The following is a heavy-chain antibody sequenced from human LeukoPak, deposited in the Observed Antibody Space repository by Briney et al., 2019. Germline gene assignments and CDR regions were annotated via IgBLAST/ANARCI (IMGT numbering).Heavy chain of an antibody. D-gene: IGHD3-3*01. V-gene: IGHV3-48*01. CDR2: ISSSSSTI. Sequence: GGSLRLSCAASGFTFSSYSMNWVRQAPGKGLEWVSYISSSSSTIYYADSVKGRFTISRDNSKNTLYLQMNSLRAEDTAVYYCAKGNYDFWRLGAFDIWGQGTMVTVSS. J-gene: IGHJ3*02. CDR3: AKGNYDFWRLGAFDI. CDR1: GFTFSSYS.